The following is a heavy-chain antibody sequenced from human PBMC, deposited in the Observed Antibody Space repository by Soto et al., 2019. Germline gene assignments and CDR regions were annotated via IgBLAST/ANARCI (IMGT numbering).Heavy chain of an antibody. V-gene: IGHV3-30-3*01. CDR3: ARDFYYYDSSGYYRESNWFDP. CDR2: ISYDGSNK. Sequence: GGSLRLSCAASGFTFSSYAMHWVRQSPGKGLEWVAVISYDGSNKYYADSVKGRFTISRDNSKNTLYLQMNSLRAEDTAVYYCARDFYYYDSSGYYRESNWFDPWGQGTLVTVSS. J-gene: IGHJ5*02. D-gene: IGHD3-22*01. CDR1: GFTFSSYA.